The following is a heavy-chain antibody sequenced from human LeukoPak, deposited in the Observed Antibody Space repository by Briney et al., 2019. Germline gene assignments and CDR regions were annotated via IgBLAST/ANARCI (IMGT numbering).Heavy chain of an antibody. Sequence: GASVKVSCKASGYTFTSYGISWVRQAPGQGPEWMGWISGHNGNTNYAQKLQGRVTMTTDTPTSTAYMELRSLRSDDTAVYYCARARATKSGRYYYYYAMDVWGQGTTVTVSS. CDR2: ISGHNGNT. CDR3: ARARATKSGRYYYYYAMDV. V-gene: IGHV1-18*01. CDR1: GYTFTSYG. D-gene: IGHD5-12*01. J-gene: IGHJ6*02.